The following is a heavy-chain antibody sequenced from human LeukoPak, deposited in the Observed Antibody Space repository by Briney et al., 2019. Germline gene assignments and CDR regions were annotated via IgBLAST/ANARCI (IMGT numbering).Heavy chain of an antibody. CDR2: ISWNSGKI. Sequence: QPGRSLRLSCAASGFTFDDYAMHWVRQAPGKGLEWVSGISWNSGKIGYADSVKGRFTISRDNAKNSLYLQMNSLRAEDTALYYCAKDDCSSTSCYISRGGYLIDYWGQGTLATVSS. J-gene: IGHJ4*02. V-gene: IGHV3-9*01. D-gene: IGHD2-2*02. CDR3: AKDDCSSTSCYISRGGYLIDY. CDR1: GFTFDDYA.